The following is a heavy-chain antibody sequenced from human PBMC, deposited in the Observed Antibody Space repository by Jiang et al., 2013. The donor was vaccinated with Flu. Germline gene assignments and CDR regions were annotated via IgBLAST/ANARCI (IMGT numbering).Heavy chain of an antibody. Sequence: LLKPSETLSLTCTVSGGSISSYYWSWIRQPPGKGLEWIGYIYYSGSTNYNASLKSRVTISVDTSNNQFSLKLTSVTAADTAVYYCARGLIGIVGLNGGMDVWGQGTTVTVSS. CDR1: GGSISSYY. CDR3: ARGLIGIVGLNGGMDV. J-gene: IGHJ6*02. CDR2: IYYSGST. V-gene: IGHV4-59*01. D-gene: IGHD1-26*01.